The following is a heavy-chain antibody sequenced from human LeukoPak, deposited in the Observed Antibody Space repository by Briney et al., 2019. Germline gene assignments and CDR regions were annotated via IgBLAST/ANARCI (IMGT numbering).Heavy chain of an antibody. CDR2: ISGSGGST. CDR3: AKDRRLWCSYGSTEIDY. CDR1: GFTFSSYG. D-gene: IGHD5-18*01. Sequence: PGGSLRLSCAASGFTFSSYGMSWVRQAPGKGLEWVSAISGSGGSTYYADSVKGRFTISRDSSKNTLYLQMNSLRAEDTAVYYCAKDRRLWCSYGSTEIDYWGQGTLVTVSS. J-gene: IGHJ4*02. V-gene: IGHV3-23*01.